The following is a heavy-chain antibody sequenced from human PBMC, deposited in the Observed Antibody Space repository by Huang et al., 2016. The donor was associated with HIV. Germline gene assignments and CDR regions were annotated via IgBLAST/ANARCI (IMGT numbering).Heavy chain of an antibody. D-gene: IGHD3-22*01. CDR3: ARGDYYDSSGYHPGYFDY. V-gene: IGHV3-33*04. CDR2: IRNDGMKK. CDR1: GFILSNYG. J-gene: IGHJ4*02. Sequence: VQLIESGGGVVQPGKSLRLSCATSGFILSNYGMHWVRQAPGKGLKWVAFIRNDGMKKNYADSVRGRFTGGRDNGNNTLFLQMRSLGVDDTAVYYCARGDYYDSSGYHPGYFDYWGQGILVTVSS.